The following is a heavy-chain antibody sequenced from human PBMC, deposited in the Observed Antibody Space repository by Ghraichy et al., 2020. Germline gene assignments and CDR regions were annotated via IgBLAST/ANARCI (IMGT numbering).Heavy chain of an antibody. J-gene: IGHJ6*02. D-gene: IGHD1-20*01. CDR1: GFTFSSYS. CDR2: ISSSSSSI. Sequence: AGSLRLSCAASGFTFSSYSVTWVHQAPGKGLEWVSSISSSSSSIYYADSLKGRFTISRDNAKNSLYLQMNSLRAEDTAVYYCARNLYGITASYYYYGMDVWGQGTTVTVSS. V-gene: IGHV3-21*01. CDR3: ARNLYGITASYYYYGMDV.